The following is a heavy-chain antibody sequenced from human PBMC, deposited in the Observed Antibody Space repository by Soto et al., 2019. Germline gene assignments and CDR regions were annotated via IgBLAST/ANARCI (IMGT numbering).Heavy chain of an antibody. D-gene: IGHD2-2*01. V-gene: IGHV7-4-1*02. CDR1: GYTFTSYA. J-gene: IGHJ6*03. CDR2: INTNTGDP. Sequence: ASVKVSCKASGYTFTSYAMNWVRQAPGQGLEWMGWINTNTGDPTYAQGFTGRFVFSLDTSVSTAYMELSSLRSEDTAVYYCARAGPVVPAAIVGGGGYDYQDYYYMDVWGKGTTVTVSS. CDR3: ARAGPVVPAAIVGGGGYDYQDYYYMDV.